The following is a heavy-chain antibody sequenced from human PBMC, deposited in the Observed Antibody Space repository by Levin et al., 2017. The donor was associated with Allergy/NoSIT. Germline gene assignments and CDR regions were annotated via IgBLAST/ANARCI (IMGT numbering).Heavy chain of an antibody. CDR2: IKEDGREK. J-gene: IGHJ4*02. Sequence: GESLKISCTASGFTFRTYWMSWVRQAPGKGLEWVANIKEDGREKNYVDSVKGRFTISRDNAKNLLYLQMSSLRAEDTAVYYCAREPPVAGFDFWGQGTLVTVSS. D-gene: IGHD6-19*01. V-gene: IGHV3-7*01. CDR1: GFTFRTYW. CDR3: AREPPVAGFDF.